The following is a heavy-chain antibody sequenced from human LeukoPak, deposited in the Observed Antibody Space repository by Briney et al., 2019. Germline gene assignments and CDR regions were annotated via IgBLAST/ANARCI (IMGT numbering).Heavy chain of an antibody. CDR2: IIPIFGTA. V-gene: IGHV1-69*05. Sequence: ASVKVSCKASGNTFSSYTISWVRQAPGQGLEWMGRIIPIFGTANYAQKFQGRVTITTDESTSTAYMELSSLRSEDTAVYYCARESGDVYNLYYFDYWGQGTLVTVSS. CDR1: GNTFSSYT. D-gene: IGHD5-24*01. CDR3: ARESGDVYNLYYFDY. J-gene: IGHJ4*02.